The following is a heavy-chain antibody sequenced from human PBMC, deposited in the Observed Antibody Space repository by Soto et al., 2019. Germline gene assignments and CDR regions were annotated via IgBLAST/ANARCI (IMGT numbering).Heavy chain of an antibody. CDR1: GFTFGSYA. V-gene: IGHV3-23*01. Sequence: GGSLRLSCAASGFTFGSYAMNWVRQAPGKGLEWVSTISGSGGSTYYADSVKGRFTISRDNSKNTLYLQMNRLRAEDTAIYYCAKDGSRGAIAGARRTYNWFDPWGQGTLVTVSS. CDR3: AKDGSRGAIAGARRTYNWFDP. CDR2: ISGSGGST. D-gene: IGHD6-13*01. J-gene: IGHJ5*02.